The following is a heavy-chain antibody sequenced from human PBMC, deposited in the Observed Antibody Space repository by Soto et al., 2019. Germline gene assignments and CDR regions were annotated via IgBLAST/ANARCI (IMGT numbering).Heavy chain of an antibody. CDR2: IKSKTDGGTT. Sequence: VQLVESGGGLVKPGGSLSLSCAASGFTFSNAWMSWVRQAPGKGLEWVGRIKSKTDGGTTDYAAPVKGRFTISRDDSKNTLYLQMNSLKTEDTAVYYCTTLIWRGAFDIWGQGTMVTVSS. J-gene: IGHJ3*02. D-gene: IGHD3-3*01. CDR3: TTLIWRGAFDI. V-gene: IGHV3-15*01. CDR1: GFTFSNAW.